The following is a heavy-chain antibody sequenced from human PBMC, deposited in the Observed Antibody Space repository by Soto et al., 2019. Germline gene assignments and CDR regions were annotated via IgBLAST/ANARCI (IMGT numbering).Heavy chain of an antibody. J-gene: IGHJ5*02. D-gene: IGHD2-15*01. V-gene: IGHV6-1*01. CDR1: WDSVSTHSAT. Sequence: SHTLSLTCAISWDSVSTHSATWNWFRQSPSRGLEWLGRTYYRSKWYSDYAVSVKSRITINPDTSKNQFSLQLNSVTPEDTAVYYCARARKDPKLYCSGGSCSNWFDPGGQGPLVTVSP. CDR3: ARARKDPKLYCSGGSCSNWFDP. CDR2: TYYRSKWYS.